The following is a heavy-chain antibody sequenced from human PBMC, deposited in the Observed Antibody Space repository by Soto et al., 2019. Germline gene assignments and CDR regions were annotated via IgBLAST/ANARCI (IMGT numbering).Heavy chain of an antibody. CDR3: ARGLISGSHYSGGWYYFDS. J-gene: IGHJ4*02. CDR2: INHSGSA. Sequence: PSETLSLTCDVYGGSFSDYIWTWIRQTPGKGLQWIGQINHSGSANYNPSRKSRVTISVHTSSSQFSLELSSVTAADTAVYYCARGLISGSHYSGGWYYFDSWGQGTQVTVSS. D-gene: IGHD1-26*01. CDR1: GGSFSDYI. V-gene: IGHV4-34*01.